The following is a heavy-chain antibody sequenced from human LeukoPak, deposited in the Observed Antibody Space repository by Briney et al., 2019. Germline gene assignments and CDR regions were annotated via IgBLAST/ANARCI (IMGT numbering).Heavy chain of an antibody. V-gene: IGHV3-30*04. CDR3: AKDPYRVVFATGNYLDP. CDR1: GFTFSSYA. CDR2: ISSDETNI. D-gene: IGHD2-15*01. Sequence: GSLVLSCAASGFTFSSYAMHWVRQAPGKGLEWVAVISSDETNIRYGDSVRGRFTVSRDNAKNTVYLQMNSLGADDTAVYYCAKDPYRVVFATGNYLDPWGQGTLVTVSS. J-gene: IGHJ5*02.